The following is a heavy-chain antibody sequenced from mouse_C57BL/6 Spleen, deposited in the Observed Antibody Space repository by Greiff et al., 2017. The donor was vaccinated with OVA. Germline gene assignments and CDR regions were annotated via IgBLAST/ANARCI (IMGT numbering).Heavy chain of an antibody. J-gene: IGHJ3*01. Sequence: EVQLQQSRPELVQPGASVKIPCKASGYTFTDYNMDWVKQSHGKSLEWIGDINPNNGGTIYNQKFKGKATVTVDKSSSTAYMELRSLTSEDTAVYYCARWSTVEGTWFAYWGKGTLVTVSA. CDR2: INPNNGGT. CDR3: ARWSTVEGTWFAY. V-gene: IGHV1-18*01. D-gene: IGHD5-1*01. CDR1: GYTFTDYN.